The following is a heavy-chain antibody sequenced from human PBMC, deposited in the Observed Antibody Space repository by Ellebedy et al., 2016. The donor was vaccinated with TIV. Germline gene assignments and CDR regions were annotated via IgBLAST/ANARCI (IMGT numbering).Heavy chain of an antibody. CDR1: GYTFMSYS. V-gene: IGHV1-18*01. J-gene: IGHJ4*02. D-gene: IGHD5-12*01. CDR3: ARRDAASNSGLDY. CDR2: VSGYNGNT. Sequence: AASVKVSCKASGYTFMSYSIAWVRQAPGQGLEWMGWVSGYNGNTNYAQKLQDRVTMTTDTSTSTAYMEVRSLRSVDTAVYYCARRDAASNSGLDYWGRGTLVTVSS.